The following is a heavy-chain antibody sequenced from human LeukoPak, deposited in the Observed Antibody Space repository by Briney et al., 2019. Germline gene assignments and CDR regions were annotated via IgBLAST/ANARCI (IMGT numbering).Heavy chain of an antibody. CDR2: ISGSGGST. Sequence: GGSLRLSCAASGFTFSSYAMSWVRQAPGKGLEWVSAISGSGGSTYYADSVKGRFTIPRDNSKNTLYLQMNSLRAEDTAVYYCASSFYGGNPSGTFDYCGQGTLVTVSS. V-gene: IGHV3-23*01. J-gene: IGHJ4*02. CDR1: GFTFSSYA. CDR3: ASSFYGGNPSGTFDY. D-gene: IGHD4-23*01.